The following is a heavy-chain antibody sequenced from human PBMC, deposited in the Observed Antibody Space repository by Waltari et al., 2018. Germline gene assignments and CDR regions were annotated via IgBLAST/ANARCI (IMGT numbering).Heavy chain of an antibody. D-gene: IGHD1-1*01. J-gene: IGHJ4*02. CDR2: IYYSGST. CDR3: ARLEGRGNSYDY. V-gene: IGHV4-39*07. Sequence: QLQLQESGPGLVKPSETLSLTCTVSGGSISSSSYYWGWIRQPPGKGLEWIGSIYYSGSTYYNPSLKSRVTISVDTSKNQFSLKLSSVTAADTAVYYCARLEGRGNSYDYWGQGTLVTVSS. CDR1: GGSISSSSYY.